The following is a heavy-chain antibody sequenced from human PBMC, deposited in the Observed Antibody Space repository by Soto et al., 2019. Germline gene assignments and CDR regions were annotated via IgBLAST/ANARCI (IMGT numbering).Heavy chain of an antibody. V-gene: IGHV3-30*18. Sequence: QVQLVESGGGVVQPQRSLRLSCVASGFTLISHGMHWVRQAPAKGLEWVAFISNDGSKKNYADSVRGRLTISRDNSRNTLYLEMNSLRPEDTCVDHGAKDGAFSDPYYIEDWGQGTLVTVST. J-gene: IGHJ4*02. CDR3: AKDGAFSDPYYIED. D-gene: IGHD3-9*01. CDR1: GFTLISHG. CDR2: ISNDGSKK.